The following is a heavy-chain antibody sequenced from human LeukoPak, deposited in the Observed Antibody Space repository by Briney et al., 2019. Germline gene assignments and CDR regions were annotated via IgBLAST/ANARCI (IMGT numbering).Heavy chain of an antibody. J-gene: IGHJ5*02. CDR3: ARATMIVASRWFDP. V-gene: IGHV4-39*07. Sequence: SETLSLTCTVSGGSISSSSYYWGWIRQPPGKGLEWIGSIYYSGSTYYNPPLKSRVTISVDTSKNQFSLKLSSVTAADTAVYYCARATMIVASRWFDPWGQGTLVTVSS. D-gene: IGHD3-22*01. CDR2: IYYSGST. CDR1: GGSISSSSYY.